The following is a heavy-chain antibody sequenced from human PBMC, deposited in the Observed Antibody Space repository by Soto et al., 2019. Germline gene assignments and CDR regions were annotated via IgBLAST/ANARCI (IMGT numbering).Heavy chain of an antibody. D-gene: IGHD6-13*01. V-gene: IGHV3-53*02. CDR2: IYSGGST. CDR3: ARDNSSSWYGTDV. J-gene: IGHJ6*02. CDR1: GFTVSRKY. Sequence: EVQLVETGGGLIQPGGSLRLSCAASGFTVSRKYMSWVRQAPGKGLEWVSVIYSGGSTYYADSVKGRFTISRDNSKNTLYLQMNSLRAEDTAVYYCARDNSSSWYGTDVWDQGTTVTVS.